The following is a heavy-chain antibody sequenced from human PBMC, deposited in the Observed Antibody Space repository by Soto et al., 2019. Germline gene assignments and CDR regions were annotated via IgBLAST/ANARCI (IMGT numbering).Heavy chain of an antibody. CDR1: GFTFSSYS. V-gene: IGHV3-48*02. CDR2: ISNSSSTI. D-gene: IGHD4-17*01. Sequence: EVQLVESGGGLVQPGGSLRLSCAASGFTFSSYSMNWVRQAPGKGLEWVSYISNSSSTIYYADSVKGRFTISRDNAKNSLYRQMNSLRDEDTAVYYCAREVGRYGAADYWGQGTLVTVSS. CDR3: AREVGRYGAADY. J-gene: IGHJ4*02.